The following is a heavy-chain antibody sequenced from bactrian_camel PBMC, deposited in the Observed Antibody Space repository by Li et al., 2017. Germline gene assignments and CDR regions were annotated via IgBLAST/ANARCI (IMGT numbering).Heavy chain of an antibody. CDR1: GFSSSTYS. CDR3: AARILGPRCTIMADKGTFGAHGY. V-gene: IGHV3S67*01. CDR2: IDSNGRI. Sequence: VQLVESGGGSVQAGRSLRLSCVASGFSSSTYSMGWFRQAPGKEREAVAGIDSNGRIRYADSVNGRFTISVDTMDNAKNTLYLQMDTLKPEDTAKYSCAARILGPRCTIMADKGTFGAHGYWGRGTQVTVS. D-gene: IGHD7*01. J-gene: IGHJ4*01.